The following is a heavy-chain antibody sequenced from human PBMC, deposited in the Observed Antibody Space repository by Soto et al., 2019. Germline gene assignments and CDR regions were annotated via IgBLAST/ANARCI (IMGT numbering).Heavy chain of an antibody. CDR1: GFSFNTSG. J-gene: IGHJ6*02. Sequence: QVQLVESGGGVVQPGRALRLSCAASGFSFNTSGMHWVRQAPGKGLEWVAVIAFDGSQKFYGDSVRGRFTISRDNSKNTLFLQMKSLTPEDTAVYYCATKVRVTNYLYYGMDVWGQGTTVTVSS. D-gene: IGHD2-21*02. CDR3: ATKVRVTNYLYYGMDV. CDR2: IAFDGSQK. V-gene: IGHV3-30*03.